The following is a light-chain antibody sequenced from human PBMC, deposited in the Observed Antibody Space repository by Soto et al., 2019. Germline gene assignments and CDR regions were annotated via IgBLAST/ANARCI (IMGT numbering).Light chain of an antibody. V-gene: IGKV3D-20*02. CDR1: QSVSSSY. CDR3: QQRGDWPPIT. CDR2: NAS. Sequence: DIVLTQSPGTLSLSPGERATLSCRASQSVSSSYLAWYQQKPGQPPRLLIYNASNRTTGIPARFSGSGSGTDFTLTISSLEPEDFAVYYCQQRGDWPPITFGQGTRLEIK. J-gene: IGKJ5*01.